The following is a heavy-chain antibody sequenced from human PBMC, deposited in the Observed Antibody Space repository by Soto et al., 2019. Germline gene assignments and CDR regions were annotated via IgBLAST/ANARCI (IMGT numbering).Heavy chain of an antibody. D-gene: IGHD1-20*01. V-gene: IGHV3-30*18. Sequence: QVQLVESGGGVVQPGRSLRLSCAASGFTFSSYGMHWVRLAPGKGLEWVAVISYDGSNKYYADSVKGRFTISRDNSKNTLYLQMNSLRAEDTAVYYCAKDSNWNDVHYYGMDVWGQGTTVTVSS. CDR2: ISYDGSNK. CDR3: AKDSNWNDVHYYGMDV. CDR1: GFTFSSYG. J-gene: IGHJ6*02.